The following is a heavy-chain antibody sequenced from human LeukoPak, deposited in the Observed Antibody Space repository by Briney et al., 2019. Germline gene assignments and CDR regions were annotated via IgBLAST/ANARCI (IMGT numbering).Heavy chain of an antibody. J-gene: IGHJ4*02. CDR2: LSGSGGST. CDR3: AKQSGYSYASGYYFDF. Sequence: GGFLRLSCAASGFTFSSYAMSWVRQAPGKGLEWVSSLSGSGGSTVYADSVKGRFTISRDNSKDTLFLQLNSLRAEDTAVYFCAKQSGYSYASGYYFDFWGQGTLVTVSS. CDR1: GFTFSSYA. V-gene: IGHV3-23*01. D-gene: IGHD5-18*01.